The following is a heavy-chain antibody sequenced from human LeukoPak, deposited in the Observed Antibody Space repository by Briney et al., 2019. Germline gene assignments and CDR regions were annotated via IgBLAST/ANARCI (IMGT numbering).Heavy chain of an antibody. D-gene: IGHD6-13*01. CDR1: GYSLTSYW. J-gene: IGHJ3*02. CDR3: ARQVAAGYDAFDI. CDR2: IYSGDSDT. Sequence: GESLKISRKGSGYSLTSYWIGWVRPMSGKGLEWMGTIYSGDSDTRYSPSFQGQATISADESISTAYLQWSSLKASDTAMYYCARQVAAGYDAFDIWGQGTMVTVSS. V-gene: IGHV5-51*01.